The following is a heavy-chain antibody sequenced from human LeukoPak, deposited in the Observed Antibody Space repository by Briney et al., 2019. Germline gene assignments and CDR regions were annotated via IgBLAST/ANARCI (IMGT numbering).Heavy chain of an antibody. V-gene: IGHV4-61*01. CDR2: IYHSGST. D-gene: IGHD4-17*01. Sequence: PSETLSLTCTVSGGSVSSGSYYWSWIRQPPGKGLGWIGEIYHSGSTNYNPSLKSRVTISVDKSKNQFSLKLSSVTAADTAVYYCVCYGDHPFDYWGQGTLVTVSS. CDR1: GGSVSSGSYY. CDR3: VCYGDHPFDY. J-gene: IGHJ4*02.